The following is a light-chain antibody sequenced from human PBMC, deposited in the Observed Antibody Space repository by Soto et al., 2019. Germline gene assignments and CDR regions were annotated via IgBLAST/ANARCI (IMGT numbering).Light chain of an antibody. V-gene: IGKV1-17*01. CDR1: QDIRND. Sequence: IQMTQSPSSLSVSVGDRVTITCRASQDIRNDLGWYQQKPGKAPKLLIYDVFNLQSGVPSRFSGSGSGTEFTLTISSLQPDDSATYYCQQYHSFSFTFGQGTKLEIK. J-gene: IGKJ2*01. CDR3: QQYHSFSFT. CDR2: DVF.